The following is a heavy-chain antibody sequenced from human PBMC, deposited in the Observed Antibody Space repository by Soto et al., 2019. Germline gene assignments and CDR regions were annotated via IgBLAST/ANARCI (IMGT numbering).Heavy chain of an antibody. D-gene: IGHD3-10*01. J-gene: IGHJ3*02. V-gene: IGHV1-8*01. CDR1: GYTFTSYD. CDR3: ARGQVLWFGELAFDI. CDR2: MNPNSGNT. Sequence: QVQLVQSGAEVKKPGASVKVSCKASGYTFTSYDINWVRQATGQGLEWMGWMNPNSGNTGYAQKLQGRVTMTRNTSISTGYMELSSLRSEDTAVYYCARGQVLWFGELAFDIWGQGTMVTVSS.